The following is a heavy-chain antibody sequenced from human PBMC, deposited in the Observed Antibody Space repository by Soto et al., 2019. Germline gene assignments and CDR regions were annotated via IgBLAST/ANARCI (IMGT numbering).Heavy chain of an antibody. Sequence: KPSETLSLICTVSGGSVSSQYWSWIRQPAGKGLEWIGRIYNGGIPLIHPSLESRVALSLDTSKNQFSLTLSSVTAADTAIYYCASQDYDKSVYYFDYWGRGTLVTVSS. CDR1: GGSVSSQY. D-gene: IGHD3-22*01. J-gene: IGHJ4*02. CDR2: IYNGGIP. V-gene: IGHV4-4*07. CDR3: ASQDYDKSVYYFDY.